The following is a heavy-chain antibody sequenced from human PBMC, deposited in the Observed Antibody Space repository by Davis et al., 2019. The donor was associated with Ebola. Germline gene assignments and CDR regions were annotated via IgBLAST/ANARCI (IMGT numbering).Heavy chain of an antibody. CDR2: IIPIFGTA. D-gene: IGHD3-16*01. V-gene: IGHV1-69*13. Sequence: SVKVSCKASGGTFSSYAISWVRQAPGQGLEWMGGIIPIFGTANYAQKFQGRVTITADESTSTAYMELSSLRSEDTAVYYCARDLPLGAGMDVWGKGTTVTVSS. CDR3: ARDLPLGAGMDV. CDR1: GGTFSSYA. J-gene: IGHJ6*04.